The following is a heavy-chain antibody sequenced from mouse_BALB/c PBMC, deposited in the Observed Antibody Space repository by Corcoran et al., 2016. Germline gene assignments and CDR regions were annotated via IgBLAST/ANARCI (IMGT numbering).Heavy chain of an antibody. D-gene: IGHD1-1*01. J-gene: IGHJ2*01. V-gene: IGHV3-2*02. CDR3: ARWYYGSSSYYFDY. CDR1: GYSITSDYA. CDR2: ISYSGST. Sequence: DVQLQESGPGLVKPSQSLSLTCTVTGYSITSDYAWNWIRQFPGNKLEGMGYISYSGSTSYNPSLKSRISINRDTSKNQFFLQLNSVTTEDTATYYCARWYYGSSSYYFDYWGQGTTLTVSS.